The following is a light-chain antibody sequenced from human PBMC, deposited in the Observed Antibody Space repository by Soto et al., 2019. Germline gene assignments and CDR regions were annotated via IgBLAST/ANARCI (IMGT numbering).Light chain of an antibody. CDR1: QNIGSL. J-gene: IGKJ4*01. CDR3: TQRRQWPLT. CDR2: DVS. Sequence: EIVLTQSPGTLSFSPGERATLACRASQNIGSLLGWYQQKPGRAPILLISDVSNRATCIPARFSGSGSGTDFTLNISSLETDEFAVYSCTQRRQWPLTFGGGTRVAI. V-gene: IGKV3-11*01.